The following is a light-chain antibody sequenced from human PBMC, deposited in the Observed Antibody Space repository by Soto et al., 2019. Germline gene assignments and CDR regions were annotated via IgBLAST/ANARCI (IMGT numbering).Light chain of an antibody. CDR1: SSDVGGYNY. CDR3: SSYTSSSTLV. J-gene: IGLJ2*01. CDR2: DVS. Sequence: QSALTQPASVSGSPGQSITISCTGTSSDVGGYNYDSWYQQHPGKAPKLMIYDVSNRPSGVSNRFSGSKSGNTASLTISGLQAEDEADYYCSSYTSSSTLVFRGGTKLTVL. V-gene: IGLV2-14*01.